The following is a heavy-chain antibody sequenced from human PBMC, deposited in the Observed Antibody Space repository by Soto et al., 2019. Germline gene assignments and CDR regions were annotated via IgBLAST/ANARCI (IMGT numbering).Heavy chain of an antibody. CDR3: ARDTFAMYYYYGMDV. CDR2: INAGNGNT. V-gene: IGHV1-3*01. D-gene: IGHD2-2*01. CDR1: GYTFTSYA. J-gene: IGHJ6*02. Sequence: GASVKVSCKASGYTFTSYAMHWVRQAPGQRLEWMGWINAGNGNTKYSQKFQGRVTITRDTSASTAYMELSSLRSEDTAVYYCARDTFAMYYYYGMDVWGQGTTVTVSS.